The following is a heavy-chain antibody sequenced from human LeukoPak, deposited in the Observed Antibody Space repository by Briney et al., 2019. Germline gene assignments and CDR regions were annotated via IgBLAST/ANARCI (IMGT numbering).Heavy chain of an antibody. CDR1: GFTFGSYG. J-gene: IGHJ6*03. D-gene: IGHD4-11*01. CDR2: IKQDEGEK. V-gene: IGHV3-7*01. Sequence: PGGSLRLSCAASGFTFGSYGMSWVRQAPGRGLEWVANIKQDEGEKYYVDSVKGRFTGSRDNAKNSLHLQMNSLRAEDPAVYYCARESAYRRYDYYHYMDVWGEGTTVTVS. CDR3: ARESAYRRYDYYHYMDV.